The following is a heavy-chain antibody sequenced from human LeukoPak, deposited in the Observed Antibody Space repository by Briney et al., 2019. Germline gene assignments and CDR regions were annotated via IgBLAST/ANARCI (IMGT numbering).Heavy chain of an antibody. Sequence: GGSLRLSCAASGFTFSSYTMSWVRQAPGKGLEWVSTITTSDGNTYYADSVKGRFTVSRDNSKNTLFLQMNSLGAEDTAVYYCAKDGGLWVSAHWGDSWGRGTLVTVSS. CDR1: GFTFSSYT. V-gene: IGHV3-23*01. D-gene: IGHD7-27*01. J-gene: IGHJ4*02. CDR3: AKDGGLWVSAHWGDS. CDR2: ITTSDGNT.